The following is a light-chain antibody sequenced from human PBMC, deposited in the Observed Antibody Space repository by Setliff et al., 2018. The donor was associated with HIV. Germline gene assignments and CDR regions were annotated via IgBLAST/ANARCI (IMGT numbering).Light chain of an antibody. J-gene: IGLJ1*01. V-gene: IGLV2-14*03. CDR1: NSNIGGYNY. Sequence: QSVLTQPASVSGSPGESITMSCTGTNSNIGGYNYVSWYQQYPGKAPKLLIFDVSQRPSGISDRFSGSKSGNTASLAISGLQAEDEAEYHCSSYTSRSYAPHVFGTGTKVTVL. CDR3: SSYTSRSYAPHV. CDR2: DVS.